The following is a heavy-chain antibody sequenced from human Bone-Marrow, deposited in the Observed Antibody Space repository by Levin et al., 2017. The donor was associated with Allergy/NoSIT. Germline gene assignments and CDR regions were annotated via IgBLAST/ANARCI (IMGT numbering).Heavy chain of an antibody. Sequence: AGGSLRLSCAASGFSLSDFGMHWVRQAPGKGLEWVAVISSDGRNTYYADSVKGRFTISRDTSKNTVFLQMSTLREDDTAVYYCAKDLGLRRYDWLFYFDHWGQGILLTVSS. CDR3: AKDLGLRRYDWLFYFDH. CDR2: ISSDGRNT. CDR1: GFSLSDFG. J-gene: IGHJ4*02. V-gene: IGHV3-30*18. D-gene: IGHD3-16*01.